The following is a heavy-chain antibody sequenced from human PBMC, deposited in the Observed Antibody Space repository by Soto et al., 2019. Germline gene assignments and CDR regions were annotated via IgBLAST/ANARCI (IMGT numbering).Heavy chain of an antibody. CDR2: INHSGST. CDR1: GGSFSGYY. Sequence: SETLSLTCAVYGGSFSGYYWSWIRQPPGKGLEWIGEINHSGSTNYNPSLKSRVTISVDTSKNQFSLKLSSVTAADTAVYYCASRVVVAATSRNFDYWGQGTLVTVSS. J-gene: IGHJ4*02. V-gene: IGHV4-34*01. D-gene: IGHD2-15*01. CDR3: ASRVVVAATSRNFDY.